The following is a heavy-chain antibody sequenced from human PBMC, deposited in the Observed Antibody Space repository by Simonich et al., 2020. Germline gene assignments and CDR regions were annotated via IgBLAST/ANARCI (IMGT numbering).Heavy chain of an antibody. CDR1: GFTFSSYS. Sequence: EVQLVESGGGLVKPGGSLRLSCAASGFTFSSYSMNWVRQAPGKGRGWVSSISSSSSYIYYADSGKGRFTISRDNAKNALYLQMNSLRAEDTAVYYCAREQARGGAFDIWGQGTMVTVSS. V-gene: IGHV3-21*01. J-gene: IGHJ3*02. CDR3: AREQARGGAFDI. CDR2: ISSSSSYI. D-gene: IGHD3-16*01.